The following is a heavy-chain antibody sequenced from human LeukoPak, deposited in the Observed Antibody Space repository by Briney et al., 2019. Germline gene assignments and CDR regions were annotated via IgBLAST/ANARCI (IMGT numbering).Heavy chain of an antibody. CDR1: GFTFSNYA. J-gene: IGHJ4*02. D-gene: IGHD3-3*01. Sequence: PGGSLRLSCAASGFTFSNYAMHWVRQAPGKGLEWVAVIYYDGSNQYYGDSVKGRFTISRDNSKNTVSLQMISLRAEDTAVYYWARPNYDFWSGFIDYWGQGTLVSVSS. V-gene: IGHV3-33*01. CDR2: IYYDGSNQ. CDR3: ARPNYDFWSGFIDY.